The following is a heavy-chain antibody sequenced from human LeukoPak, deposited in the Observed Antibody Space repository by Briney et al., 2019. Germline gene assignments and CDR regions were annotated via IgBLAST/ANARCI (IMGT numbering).Heavy chain of an antibody. CDR3: ARASGYCSGGSCYYYYYYMDV. CDR1: GYSISSGYY. V-gene: IGHV4-38-2*02. J-gene: IGHJ6*03. Sequence: PSETLSLTCTVSGYSISSGYYRGWIRQPPGKGLEWIGSIYHSGSTYYNPSLKSRVTISVDTSKNQFSLKLSSVTAADTAVYYCARASGYCSGGSCYYYYYYMDVWGKGTTVTVSS. D-gene: IGHD2-15*01. CDR2: IYHSGST.